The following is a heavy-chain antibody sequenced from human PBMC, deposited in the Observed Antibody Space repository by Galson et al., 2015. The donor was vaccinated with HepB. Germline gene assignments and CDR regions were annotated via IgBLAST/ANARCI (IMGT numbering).Heavy chain of an antibody. CDR2: INTNTGNP. Sequence: QSGAEVKKPGESLRTSCKASGYPFTSYAMNWVRQAPGQGLEWMGWINTNTGNPTYAQGFTGRFVFSLDTSVSTAYLQISSLKADDTAVYYCARDRVLGRSSWKRRPSLNWFDPWGQGTLVTVSS. CDR3: ARDRVLGRSSWKRRPSLNWFDP. V-gene: IGHV7-4-1*02. J-gene: IGHJ5*02. CDR1: GYPFTSYA. D-gene: IGHD6-13*01.